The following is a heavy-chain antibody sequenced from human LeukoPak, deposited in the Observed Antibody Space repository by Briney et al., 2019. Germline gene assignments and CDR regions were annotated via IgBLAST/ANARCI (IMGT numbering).Heavy chain of an antibody. CDR2: ISSSGTTI. CDR3: ARVGVVVAATGNLWFDP. J-gene: IGHJ5*02. D-gene: IGHD2-15*01. CDR1: GLTFSSYE. V-gene: IGHV3-48*03. Sequence: PGGTLRLSCAASGLTFSSYEMKWVRQAPGKGLEWPSYISSSGTTIYYADSVKGRFTISRDNAKNSLYLQMNSLRAEDTAVYYCARVGVVVAATGNLWFDPWGQGTLVTVSS.